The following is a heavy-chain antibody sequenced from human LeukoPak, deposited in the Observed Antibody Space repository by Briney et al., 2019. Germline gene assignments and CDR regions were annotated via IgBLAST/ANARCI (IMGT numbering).Heavy chain of an antibody. CDR3: ARGLGWGNLVRGVIVDY. CDR2: ISSSSSYI. CDR1: GFSFSRYS. D-gene: IGHD3-10*01. J-gene: IGHJ4*02. V-gene: IGHV3-21*01. Sequence: PGGSLRLSCAASGFSFSRYSMNWVRQAPGKGLEWVSSISSSSSYIYYADSVKGRFTISRHNAKNSLYLQMNSLRAEDTAVYYCARGLGWGNLVRGVIVDYWGQGTLVTVSS.